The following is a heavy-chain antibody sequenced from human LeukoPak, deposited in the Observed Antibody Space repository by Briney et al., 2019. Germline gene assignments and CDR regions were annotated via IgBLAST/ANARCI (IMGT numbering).Heavy chain of an antibody. CDR2: IYSGGST. CDR1: GFTFSSYA. CDR3: ARWGTSSLWDY. V-gene: IGHV3-66*01. J-gene: IGHJ4*02. Sequence: PGGSLRLSCAASGFTFSSYAMSWVRQAPGKGLEWVSVIYSGGSTYYAGSVKGRFTISRDNSKNTLYLQMNSLRAEDTAVYYCARWGTSSLWDYWGQGTLVTVSS. D-gene: IGHD3-16*01.